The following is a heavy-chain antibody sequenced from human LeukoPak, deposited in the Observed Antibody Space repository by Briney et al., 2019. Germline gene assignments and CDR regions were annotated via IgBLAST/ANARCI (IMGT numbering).Heavy chain of an antibody. CDR3: ARDSGPLPTWFEELLGIDY. D-gene: IGHD3-10*01. V-gene: IGHV3-7*01. CDR2: INQDGSEK. J-gene: IGHJ4*02. Sequence: PGGSLRLSCAASGFTFSTYWMSWVRQAPGKGLEWVANINQDGSEKYYVDSVKGRFTISRDNSKNTLYLQMNSLRAEDTAVYYCARDSGPLPTWFEELLGIDYWGQGTLVTVSS. CDR1: GFTFSTYW.